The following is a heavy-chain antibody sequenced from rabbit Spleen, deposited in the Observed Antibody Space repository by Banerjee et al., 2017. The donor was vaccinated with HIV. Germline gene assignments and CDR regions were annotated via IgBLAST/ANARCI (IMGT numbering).Heavy chain of an antibody. CDR2: IDPGFGST. V-gene: IGHV1S40*01. Sequence: QSLEESGGDLVKPGASLTLTCTASGVSFSLSSYMCWVRQAPGKGLEWIGYIDPGFGSTDYSNWVNGRFTISSHNDQNTLYLQLNSLTAADTATYFCVRGASSSGYYNLWGPGTLVTVS. D-gene: IGHD1-1*01. J-gene: IGHJ4*01. CDR3: VRGASSSGYYNL. CDR1: GVSFSLSSY.